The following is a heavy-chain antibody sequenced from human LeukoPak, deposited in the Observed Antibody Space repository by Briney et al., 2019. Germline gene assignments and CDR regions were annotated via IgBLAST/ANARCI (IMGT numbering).Heavy chain of an antibody. V-gene: IGHV3-74*01. D-gene: IGHD4-17*01. CDR3: ARDLLYGDYPDY. J-gene: IGHJ4*02. CDR1: GFTFSSHW. Sequence: GGSLRLSCAASGFTFSSHWMHWVRQAPGKGLVWVSRISTDGRTATYADSVKGRFTISRDNARNTLFLQMNSLRAEDTAVYYCARDLLYGDYPDYWGQGTLVTVSS. CDR2: ISTDGRTA.